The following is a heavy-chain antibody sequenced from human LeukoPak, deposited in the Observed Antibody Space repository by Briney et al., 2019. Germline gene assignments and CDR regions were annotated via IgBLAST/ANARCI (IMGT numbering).Heavy chain of an antibody. V-gene: IGHV3-23*01. CDR3: AKALQASEFHYYYGMDG. Sequence: GGSLRLSCAASGFTFSSYPMNWVRPAPGRGLEWVSDVSGSGGSTSYPDSVKGRYTTSRDNSKNTLYLQMNSLRAEDTAVYYCAKALQASEFHYYYGMDGWGQATTVTVS. CDR2: VSGSGGST. J-gene: IGHJ6*01. CDR1: GFTFSSYP. D-gene: IGHD3-10*01.